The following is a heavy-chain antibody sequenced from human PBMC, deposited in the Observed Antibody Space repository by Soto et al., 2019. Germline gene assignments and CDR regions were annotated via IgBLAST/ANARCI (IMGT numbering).Heavy chain of an antibody. Sequence: GASVKVSCKSSGFTFTSSAVQWVRQARGQRLEWIGWIVVGSGNTNYAQRFQERVTITRDMSTSTAYMELSSLRSEDTAVYYCAAFKLEGSYFDYWGQGTLVTVSS. CDR3: AAFKLEGSYFDY. CDR2: IVVGSGNT. J-gene: IGHJ4*02. V-gene: IGHV1-58*01. CDR1: GFTFTSSA. D-gene: IGHD3-10*01.